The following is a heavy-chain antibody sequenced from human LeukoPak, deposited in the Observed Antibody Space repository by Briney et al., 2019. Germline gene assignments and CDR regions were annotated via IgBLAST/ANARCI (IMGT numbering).Heavy chain of an antibody. CDR1: GFTFSSYG. Sequence: GGSLRLSCAASGFTFSSYGMHWVRQAPGKGLDWVAVISNDGSKKYYADSVKGRFTISRDNAKNSLYLQMNSLRAEDTAVYYCARAPTYYYDSSDAFDIWGQGTMVTVSS. CDR2: ISNDGSKK. J-gene: IGHJ3*02. CDR3: ARAPTYYYDSSDAFDI. V-gene: IGHV3-30*03. D-gene: IGHD3-22*01.